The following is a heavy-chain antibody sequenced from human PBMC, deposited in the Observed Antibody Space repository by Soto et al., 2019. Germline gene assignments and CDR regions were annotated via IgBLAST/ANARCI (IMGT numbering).Heavy chain of an antibody. V-gene: IGHV3-74*01. CDR2: VDNDGSSA. Sequence: GGSLRLSCSASGFTFTNYWMHWVRQAPGKGLVWVSRVDNDGSSAPYADSVKGRFTISRDNAKNTLYLQMNSLRAEDTAVYYCERDTPHNCLDPWGQGT. CDR1: GFTFTNYW. J-gene: IGHJ5*02. CDR3: ERDTPHNCLDP.